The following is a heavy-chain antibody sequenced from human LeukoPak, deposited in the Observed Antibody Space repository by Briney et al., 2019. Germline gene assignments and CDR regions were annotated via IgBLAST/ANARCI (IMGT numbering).Heavy chain of an antibody. Sequence: AGGSLRLSCAASGFTFSSYGMHWVRQAPGKGLEWVAVIWYDGSNKYYADSVKGRFTISRDTSMDTLYLQMNSLRVDDTSVYYCARGILSPRSVAFDVWGQGTMVTVS. J-gene: IGHJ3*01. CDR3: ARGILSPRSVAFDV. V-gene: IGHV3-33*01. D-gene: IGHD3-3*01. CDR2: IWYDGSNK. CDR1: GFTFSSYG.